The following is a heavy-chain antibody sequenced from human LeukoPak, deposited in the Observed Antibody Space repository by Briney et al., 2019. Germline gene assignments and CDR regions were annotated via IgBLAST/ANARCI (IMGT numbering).Heavy chain of an antibody. J-gene: IGHJ3*02. CDR2: INSDGSST. CDR1: GFTFSSYW. D-gene: IGHD3-22*01. V-gene: IGHV3-74*01. Sequence: PGGSLRLSCAASGFTFSSYWMHWVRQAPGKGLVWVSRINSDGSSTSYADSVKGRFTISRDNAKNTLYLQMNSLRAEDTAVYYCASTTYYYDSSGYYLQPPDAFDIWGQGTMVTVS. CDR3: ASTTYYYDSSGYYLQPPDAFDI.